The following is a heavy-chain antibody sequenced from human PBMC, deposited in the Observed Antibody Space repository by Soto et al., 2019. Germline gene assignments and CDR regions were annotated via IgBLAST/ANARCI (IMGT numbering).Heavy chain of an antibody. V-gene: IGHV5-51*07. Sequence: GEALKISCKGSGYSYTTYWIGSVHQVPGKGLEWMGIIYPGDSDTRYSPSFQGQVTISADKSISTAYLQWSSLKASDTAMYYCARGSSGFSDFNWGQGTLVTGSS. CDR2: IYPGDSDT. J-gene: IGHJ4*02. D-gene: IGHD3-22*01. CDR3: ARGSSGFSDFN. CDR1: GYSYTTYW.